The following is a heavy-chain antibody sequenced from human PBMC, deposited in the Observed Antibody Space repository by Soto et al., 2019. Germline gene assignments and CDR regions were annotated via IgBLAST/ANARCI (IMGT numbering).Heavy chain of an antibody. CDR1: GFTFSSYA. CDR2: ISSNGGST. Sequence: GGSLRLSCSASGFTFSSYAMHWVHQAPGKGLEYVSAISSNGGSTYYADSVKGRFTISRDNSKNTLYLQMSSLRAEDTAVYYCVRVIVGAIRGAFDIWGQGTMVTVSS. D-gene: IGHD1-26*01. CDR3: VRVIVGAIRGAFDI. J-gene: IGHJ3*02. V-gene: IGHV3-64D*06.